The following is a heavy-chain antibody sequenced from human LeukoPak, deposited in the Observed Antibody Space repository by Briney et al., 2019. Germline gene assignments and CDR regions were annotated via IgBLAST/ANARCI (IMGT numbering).Heavy chain of an antibody. J-gene: IGHJ4*02. V-gene: IGHV3-74*01. CDR1: GFTFSSYW. CDR2: INPGGSSI. Sequence: GGSLRLSCAASGFTFSSYWMHWVRQVPGKGLVWVARINPGGSSITYADSVKGRFPISRDNAKNTLYLQMDSLRAEDTGVYYWARSTQTDDYWGQGNLVTVSS. CDR3: ARSTQTDDY.